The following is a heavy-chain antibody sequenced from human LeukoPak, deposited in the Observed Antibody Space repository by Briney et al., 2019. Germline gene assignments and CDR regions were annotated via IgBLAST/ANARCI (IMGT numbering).Heavy chain of an antibody. CDR1: GFTFNNAW. J-gene: IGHJ4*02. Sequence: GGSLRLSCAASGFTFNNAWMNWVRQAPGKGLEWVSAIGTAGDTYYPGSVKGRFTISRENAKNSLYLQMNSLRAGDTAVYYCARGRYSSGWFGVDFDYWGQGTLVTVSS. D-gene: IGHD6-19*01. V-gene: IGHV3-13*01. CDR2: IGTAGDT. CDR3: ARGRYSSGWFGVDFDY.